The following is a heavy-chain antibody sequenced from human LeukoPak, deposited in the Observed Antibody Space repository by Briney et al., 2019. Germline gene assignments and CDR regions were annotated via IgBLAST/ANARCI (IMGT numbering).Heavy chain of an antibody. D-gene: IGHD2-15*01. V-gene: IGHV3-23*01. CDR2: ISGSGGST. CDR3: AKDMDGYCSGGSCYWNY. CDR1: GFTFSSYA. J-gene: IGHJ4*02. Sequence: GGSLRLSCAASGFTFSSYAMSWVRQAPGNGLEWVSAISGSGGSTYYADSVKGRFTISRDNSKNTLYLQMNSLRAEDTAVYYCAKDMDGYCSGGSCYWNYWGQGTLVTVSS.